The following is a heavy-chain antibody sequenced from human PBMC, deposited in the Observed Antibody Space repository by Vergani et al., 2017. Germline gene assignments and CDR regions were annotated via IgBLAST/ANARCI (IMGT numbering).Heavy chain of an antibody. V-gene: IGHV1-2*02. CDR3: ARAPLYDFWSGHLGWFDP. D-gene: IGHD3-3*01. CDR2: INPNSGGT. Sequence: QVQLVQSGAEVKKPGASVKVSCKASGYTFTGYYMHWVRQAPGQGLEWMGWINPNSGGTNYAQKFQGRVTMTRDTSISTAYMELSRLRSDDTAVYYCARAPLYDFWSGHLGWFDPWGQGTLVTVSS. J-gene: IGHJ5*02. CDR1: GYTFTGYY.